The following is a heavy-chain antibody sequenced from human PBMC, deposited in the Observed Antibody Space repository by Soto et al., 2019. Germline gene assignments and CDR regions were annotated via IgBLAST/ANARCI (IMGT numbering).Heavy chain of an antibody. Sequence: QVQLQQWGAGLLKPSETLSLTCAVYGGFVTSGSYYWSWIRQLPGKGLEWIGEMSHSGGTHFNPSLKSRVTRSVDTSKNQFTLKMSSVTAADTALYYCARVERGTATTVVDAFDIWGPGTMVTVSS. J-gene: IGHJ3*02. D-gene: IGHD1-1*01. CDR1: GGFVTSGSYY. CDR2: MSHSGGT. V-gene: IGHV4-34*01. CDR3: ARVERGTATTVVDAFDI.